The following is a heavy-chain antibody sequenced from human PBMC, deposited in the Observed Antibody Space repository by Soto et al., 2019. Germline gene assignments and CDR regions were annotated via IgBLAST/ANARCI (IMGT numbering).Heavy chain of an antibody. V-gene: IGHV4-59*01. CDR3: ARDGSKRNSYDSSGYYGD. CDR1: GDSIRSYY. Sequence: QVQLQESGPGLVKPSETLSLTCTVSGDSIRSYYWSWIRQPPGKGLEWIGYIYSGGSTNYNPSLESRVTISVDTSKNQFSLRLSSVTAADTAVYYCARDGSKRNSYDSSGYYGDWGQGTLVTVSS. J-gene: IGHJ4*02. CDR2: IYSGGST. D-gene: IGHD3-22*01.